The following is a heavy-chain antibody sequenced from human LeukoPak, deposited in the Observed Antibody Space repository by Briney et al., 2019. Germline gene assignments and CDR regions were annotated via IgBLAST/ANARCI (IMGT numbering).Heavy chain of an antibody. V-gene: IGHV1-46*01. CDR1: GYTFSTAYH. CDR2: INPRGGAT. D-gene: IGHD6-13*01. CDR3: ARLAAPGTSSDY. J-gene: IGHJ4*02. Sequence: ASVTISCKASGYTFSTAYHMHWVRQAPGQGLEWMGVINPRGGATTYAQKFQGRVTMTTDTSTSTVYMQLSSLRSEDTAVYYCARLAAPGTSSDYWGQGTLVTVSS.